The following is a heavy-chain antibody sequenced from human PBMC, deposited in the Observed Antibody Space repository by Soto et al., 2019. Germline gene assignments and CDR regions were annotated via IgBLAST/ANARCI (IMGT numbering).Heavy chain of an antibody. Sequence: QVQLQESGPGLVKPSQTLSLTCTVSGGSISSGGYYWSWIRQHPGKGLEWIGYIYYSGSTYYNPSLKSRVTISVDTSKNQFSLKLSSVTAADTAVYYCARDSMGDYYDSSGYYYYYGMDVWGQGTTVTVSS. D-gene: IGHD3-22*01. CDR2: IYYSGST. CDR1: GGSISSGGYY. J-gene: IGHJ6*02. CDR3: ARDSMGDYYDSSGYYYYYGMDV. V-gene: IGHV4-31*03.